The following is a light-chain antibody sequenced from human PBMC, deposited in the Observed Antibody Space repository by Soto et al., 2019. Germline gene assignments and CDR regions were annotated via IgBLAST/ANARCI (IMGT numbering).Light chain of an antibody. V-gene: IGKV3-15*01. Sequence: EIVMTQSPATLSVSPGERATLSCRASQSVSSNLAWYQQKPGQAPRLLIYGASTRATGIPARFSGSGSGTEFTLTISSRQSQDFAVYYCQQYNNWLGAFGQGTKVEIK. CDR2: GAS. CDR3: QQYNNWLGA. J-gene: IGKJ1*01. CDR1: QSVSSN.